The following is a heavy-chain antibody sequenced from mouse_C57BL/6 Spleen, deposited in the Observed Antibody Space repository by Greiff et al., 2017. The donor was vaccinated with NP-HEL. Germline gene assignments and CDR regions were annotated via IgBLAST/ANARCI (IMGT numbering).Heavy chain of an antibody. Sequence: VQLQQSGPGLVAPSQSLSITCTVSGFSLTSYAISWVRRPPGKGLEWLGVLWTGGGTNYNSAPKSRLSTCKDNSKSQVFLKMNSLQADDPARYYCARDSHGYCAYSSAMDYWGQGTSVTVSS. CDR3: ARDSHGYCAYSSAMDY. V-gene: IGHV2-9-1*01. J-gene: IGHJ4*01. D-gene: IGHD2-3*01. CDR1: GFSLTSYA. CDR2: LWTGGGT.